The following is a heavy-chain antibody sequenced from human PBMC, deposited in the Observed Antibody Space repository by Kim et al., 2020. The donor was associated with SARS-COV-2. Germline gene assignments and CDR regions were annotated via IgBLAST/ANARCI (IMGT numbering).Heavy chain of an antibody. D-gene: IGHD3-3*01. J-gene: IGHJ5*02. V-gene: IGHV1-69*13. CDR3: ARDKTDHYDFWSGYYPNWFDP. CDR1: GGTFSSYA. CDR2: IIPIFGTA. Sequence: SVKVSCKASGGTFSSYAISWVRQAPGQGLEWMGGIIPIFGTANYAQKFQGRVTITADESTSTAYMELSSLRSEDTAVYYCARDKTDHYDFWSGYYPNWFDPWGQGTLVTVSS.